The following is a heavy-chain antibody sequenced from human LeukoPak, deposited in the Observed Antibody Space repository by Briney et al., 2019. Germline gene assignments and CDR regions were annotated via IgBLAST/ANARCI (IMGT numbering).Heavy chain of an antibody. J-gene: IGHJ6*02. CDR1: GFTFHDYG. CDR2: INWNGGSI. V-gene: IGHV3-20*01. D-gene: IGHD4-11*01. Sequence: GGSLRLSCAASGFTFHDYGMSWVRHAPGKGLEWVSCINWNGGSIVYADSVKGRFTISRDNAKNSLYLQMNSLRAEDTALYHCATHYSNYYGFGMDVWGQGITVTVSS. CDR3: ATHYSNYYGFGMDV.